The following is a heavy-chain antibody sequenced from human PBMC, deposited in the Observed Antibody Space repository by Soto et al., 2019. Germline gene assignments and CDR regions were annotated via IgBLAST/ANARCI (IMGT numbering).Heavy chain of an antibody. Sequence: PGGSLRLSCAASGFTFSSHWMSWVRQAPGKGLEWVANIKQDGSEKNYVDSVRGRFTISRDNAKNSLYLQMNSLRAEDTAVYYCARDLLAYSSSWAGMDVWGQGTTVTVSS. V-gene: IGHV3-7*01. CDR2: IKQDGSEK. J-gene: IGHJ6*02. CDR3: ARDLLAYSSSWAGMDV. D-gene: IGHD6-13*01. CDR1: GFTFSSHW.